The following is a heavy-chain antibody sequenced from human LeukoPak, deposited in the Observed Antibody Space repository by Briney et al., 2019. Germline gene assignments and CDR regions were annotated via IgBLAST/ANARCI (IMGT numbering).Heavy chain of an antibody. J-gene: IGHJ4*02. CDR1: GGSISSNSYY. V-gene: IGHV4-39*07. Sequence: SETLSLTCTVSGGSISSNSYYWGWIRQPPGKGLEWIGSIYYSGSTYYNPSLKSRVTISVDTSKNQFSLKLSSVTAADTAVYYCASRLWIQLYFDYWGQGTLVTVSS. CDR2: IYYSGST. CDR3: ASRLWIQLYFDY. D-gene: IGHD5-18*01.